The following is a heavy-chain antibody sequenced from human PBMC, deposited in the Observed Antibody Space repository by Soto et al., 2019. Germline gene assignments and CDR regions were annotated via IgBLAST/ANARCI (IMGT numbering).Heavy chain of an antibody. CDR1: GYSITNGYY. V-gene: IGHV4-38-2*01. J-gene: IGHJ4*02. CDR2: IYHSGNT. Sequence: SETLSLTCAVSGYSITNGYYWGWIRQPPGKGLEWIGSIYHSGNTYYNPSLKSRVTLSIDTSKNQFSLKLRSVTAADTAVYYCARHGDSGYDSGGFDYWGQGTLVTVSS. D-gene: IGHD5-12*01. CDR3: ARHGDSGYDSGGFDY.